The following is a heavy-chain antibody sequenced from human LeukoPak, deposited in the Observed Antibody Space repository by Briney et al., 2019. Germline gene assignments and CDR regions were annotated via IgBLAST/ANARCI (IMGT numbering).Heavy chain of an antibody. CDR2: IIPILGIA. V-gene: IGHV1-69*04. Sequence: ASVKVSCKASGGTFSSYAISWVRQAPGQGLEWMGRIIPILGIANYAQKFQGRVTMTRNTSISTAYMELSSLRSEDTAVYYCARAGLGMNSDYWGQGTLVTVSS. CDR3: ARAGLGMNSDY. CDR1: GGTFSSYA. D-gene: IGHD7-27*01. J-gene: IGHJ4*02.